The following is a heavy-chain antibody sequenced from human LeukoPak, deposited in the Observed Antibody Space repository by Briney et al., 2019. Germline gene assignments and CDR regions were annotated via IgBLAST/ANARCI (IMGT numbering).Heavy chain of an antibody. Sequence: PSETLSLTCAVSGGSISSSNWWSWVRQPPGKVLEWIGEIYHSGSTNYNPSLKSRVTISVDKSKNQFSLKLSSVTAADTAVYYCARGSYYYDSSGYFDYWGQGTLVTVSS. D-gene: IGHD3-22*01. J-gene: IGHJ4*02. V-gene: IGHV4-4*02. CDR2: IYHSGST. CDR1: GGSISSSNW. CDR3: ARGSYYYDSSGYFDY.